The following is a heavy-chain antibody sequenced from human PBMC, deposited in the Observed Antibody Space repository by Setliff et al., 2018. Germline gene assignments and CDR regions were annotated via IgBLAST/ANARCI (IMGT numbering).Heavy chain of an antibody. D-gene: IGHD4-4*01. CDR1: GFTFSTYA. CDR3: AKGAHFSNYARIFDP. J-gene: IGHJ5*02. CDR2: IYSGDRNT. Sequence: PGGSLRLSCAASGFTFSTYAMSWVRQAPGKGLEWVSTIYSGDRNTFYTDSVKGRFTISRDNSRNTLYLQMNSLRAEDTAFYFCAKGAHFSNYARIFDPWGQGTLVTVSS. V-gene: IGHV3-23*05.